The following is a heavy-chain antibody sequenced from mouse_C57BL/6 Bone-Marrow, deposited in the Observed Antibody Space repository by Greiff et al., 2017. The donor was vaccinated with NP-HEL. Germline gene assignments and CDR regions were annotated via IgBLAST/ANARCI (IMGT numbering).Heavy chain of an antibody. CDR2: INPSTGGT. Sequence: EVQLQQSGPELVKPGASVKISCKASGYSFTGYYMNWVKQSPEKSLEWIGEINPSTGGTTYNQKFKAKATLTVDKSSSTAYMQLKSLTSEDSAVYYCARSKSKGYYYAMDYWGQGTSVTVSS. J-gene: IGHJ4*01. V-gene: IGHV1-42*01. CDR3: ARSKSKGYYYAMDY. D-gene: IGHD1-3*01. CDR1: GYSFTGYY.